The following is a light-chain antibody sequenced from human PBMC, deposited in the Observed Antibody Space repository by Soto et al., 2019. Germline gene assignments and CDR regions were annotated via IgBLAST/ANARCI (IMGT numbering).Light chain of an antibody. Sequence: EIVMTQSPATLSVSPGERATLSCRASQTVNSNLAWYQQKPGQAPRLLIYGASTRATGIPARFSGSGSGTEFTLTISSLQSEDFAVYYFQQYNNWPRTFGQGTKVEIK. J-gene: IGKJ1*01. CDR1: QTVNSN. V-gene: IGKV3-15*01. CDR2: GAS. CDR3: QQYNNWPRT.